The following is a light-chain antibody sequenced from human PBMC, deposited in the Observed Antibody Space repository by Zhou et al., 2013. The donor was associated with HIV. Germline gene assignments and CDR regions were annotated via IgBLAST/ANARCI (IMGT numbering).Light chain of an antibody. CDR3: QQRSDWPIT. CDR2: DTS. CDR1: QSVRNY. Sequence: EVVLTQSLVTLSLSPGERATLSCRASQSVRNYLAWYQQKCGQAPRLLIYDTSNRATGIPARFSGSGSGTDFTLTISSLEPEDFAVYYCQQRSDWPITFGQGTRL. J-gene: IGKJ5*01. V-gene: IGKV3-11*01.